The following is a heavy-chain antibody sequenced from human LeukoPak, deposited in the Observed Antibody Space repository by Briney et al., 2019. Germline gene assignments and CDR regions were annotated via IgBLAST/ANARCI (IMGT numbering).Heavy chain of an antibody. J-gene: IGHJ3*02. V-gene: IGHV1-46*01. Sequence: ASVKVSCKASGGTFSSYAISWVRQAPGQGLEWMGIINPSGGSTSYAQKFQGRVTMTRDTSTSTVYMELSSLRSEDTAVYYCAREHHDGSRDAFDIWGQGTMVTVSS. CDR3: AREHHDGSRDAFDI. CDR1: GGTFSSYA. D-gene: IGHD5-24*01. CDR2: INPSGGST.